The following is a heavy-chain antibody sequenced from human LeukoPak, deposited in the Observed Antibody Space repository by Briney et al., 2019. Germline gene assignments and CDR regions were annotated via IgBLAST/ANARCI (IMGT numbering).Heavy chain of an antibody. CDR1: GFTFSSSA. J-gene: IGHJ4*02. V-gene: IGHV3-23*01. CDR3: GKDQRWESPHYLDS. D-gene: IGHD1-26*01. CDR2: ISASGGST. Sequence: GSLLLSCAASGFTFSSSAMSWVRQVPGKGLEWVSGISASGGSTSYADSVRGRFTISRDNSKNTLYVQMNSLRDEDTAVYYCGKDQRWESPHYLDSWGQGTLVTVSS.